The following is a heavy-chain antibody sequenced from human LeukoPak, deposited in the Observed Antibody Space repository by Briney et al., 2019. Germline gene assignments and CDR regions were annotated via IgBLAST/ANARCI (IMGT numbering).Heavy chain of an antibody. D-gene: IGHD1-26*01. CDR1: GYSISSGYY. Sequence: SETLSLTCTDSGYSISSGYYWGWIRQPPGKGVEWIGSIYHSGSTYYNPSLKSRVTISVDTSKNQFSLKLSSVTAADTAVYYCASELVDEYFQHWGQGTLVTVSS. CDR2: IYHSGST. V-gene: IGHV4-38-2*02. J-gene: IGHJ1*01. CDR3: ASELVDEYFQH.